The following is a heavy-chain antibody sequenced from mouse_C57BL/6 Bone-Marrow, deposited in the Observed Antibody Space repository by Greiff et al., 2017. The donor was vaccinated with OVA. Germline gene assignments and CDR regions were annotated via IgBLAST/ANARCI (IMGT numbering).Heavy chain of an antibody. V-gene: IGHV1-69*01. CDR1: GYTFTSYW. Sequence: QVQLQQPGAELVMPGASVKLSCKASGYTFTSYWMHWVKQRPGQGLEWIGEIDPSDSYTNYNQKFKGKSTLTVDKSSSTAYMQLSSLTSEDSAVYYCAIDYYGSGSYWGQGTTLTVSS. D-gene: IGHD1-1*01. J-gene: IGHJ2*01. CDR2: IDPSDSYT. CDR3: AIDYYGSGSY.